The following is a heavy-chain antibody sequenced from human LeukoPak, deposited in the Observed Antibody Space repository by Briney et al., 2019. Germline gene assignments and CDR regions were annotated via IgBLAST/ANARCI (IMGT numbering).Heavy chain of an antibody. CDR2: LRTDGSST. CDR1: GFTFKLYW. J-gene: IGHJ6*02. CDR3: ARGDPSSSWSNYYYYGMDV. Sequence: PGGSLRLSCAASGFTFKLYWMHWVRQAPGKGLVWVSRLRTDGSSTNYADSVKGRFTISRDNAKNSLYLQMNSLRAGDTAVYYCARGDPSSSWSNYYYYGMDVWGQGTTVTVSS. V-gene: IGHV3-74*01. D-gene: IGHD6-13*01.